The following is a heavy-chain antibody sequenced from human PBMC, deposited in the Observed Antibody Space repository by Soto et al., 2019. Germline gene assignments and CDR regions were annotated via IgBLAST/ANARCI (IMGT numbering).Heavy chain of an antibody. V-gene: IGHV6-1*01. D-gene: IGHD3-22*01. CDR1: GDSVSSNSAA. CDR3: ARTYYYDSSGYYYIPFDY. CDR2: TYYRSKWYN. J-gene: IGHJ4*02. Sequence: SQTLSLTCAISGDSVSSNSAAWNWIRQSPSRGLEWLGRTYYRSKWYNDYAVSVKSRITINPDTSKNQFSLQLNSVTPEDTAVYYCARTYYYDSSGYYYIPFDYWGQGTLVTVSS.